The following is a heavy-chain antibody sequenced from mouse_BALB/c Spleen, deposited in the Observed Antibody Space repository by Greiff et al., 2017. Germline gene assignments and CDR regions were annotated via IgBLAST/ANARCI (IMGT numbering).Heavy chain of an antibody. J-gene: IGHJ4*01. V-gene: IGHV3-6*02. CDR1: GYSITSGYY. Sequence: VQLQQSGPGLVKPSQSLSLTCSVTGYSITSGYYWNWIRQSPGNQLEWMGYISYDGSNNYNPSLKNRISITRDTSKNQFFLKLNSVTTEDTATYYCARGDGYYWAMDYWGQGTSVTVSS. CDR3: ARGDGYYWAMDY. D-gene: IGHD2-3*01. CDR2: ISYDGSN.